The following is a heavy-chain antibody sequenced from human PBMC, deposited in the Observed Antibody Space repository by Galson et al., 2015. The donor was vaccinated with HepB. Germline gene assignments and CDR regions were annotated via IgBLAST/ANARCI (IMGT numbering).Heavy chain of an antibody. D-gene: IGHD3-9*01. Sequence: SVKVSCKASRDTFTNIAISWVRQAPGQGPEWMGGTIPTLGIGNSAQKFRGRVKITADRSTSTVYMELASLTSEVTAIYYCARSPRQDVLTGPSLEYFDLWGPGTLVTVSS. CDR3: ARSPRQDVLTGPSLEYFDL. CDR1: RDTFTNIA. CDR2: TIPTLGIG. V-gene: IGHV1-69*10. J-gene: IGHJ4*02.